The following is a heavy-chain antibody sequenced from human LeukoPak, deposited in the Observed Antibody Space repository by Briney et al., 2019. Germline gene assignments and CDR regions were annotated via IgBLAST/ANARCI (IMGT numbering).Heavy chain of an antibody. CDR1: GFTVSSNY. CDR2: IRYDGSNK. D-gene: IGHD3-10*01. CDR3: ARDKMGYYGSGSYFDI. V-gene: IGHV3-30*02. J-gene: IGHJ3*02. Sequence: GGSLRLSCAASGFTVSSNYMSWVRQAPGKGLEWVAFIRYDGSNKYYADSVKGRFTISRDNSKNTLYLQMNSLRAEDTAVYYCARDKMGYYGSGSYFDIWGQGTMVTVSS.